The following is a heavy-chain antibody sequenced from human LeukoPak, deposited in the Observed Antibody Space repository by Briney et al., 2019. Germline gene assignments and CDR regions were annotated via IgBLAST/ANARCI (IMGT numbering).Heavy chain of an antibody. CDR1: GFTFSGYG. D-gene: IGHD5-18*01. Sequence: GGSLRPSCAASGFTFSGYGMHWVRQAPDKGLEWVAVIWYDGNNKYYADSVKGRFTISRDNSKNTLYLQINSLRAEDTAVYYCAKDWGYTTMVSYYFDYWGQGALVTVSS. V-gene: IGHV3-33*06. CDR2: IWYDGNNK. CDR3: AKDWGYTTMVSYYFDY. J-gene: IGHJ4*02.